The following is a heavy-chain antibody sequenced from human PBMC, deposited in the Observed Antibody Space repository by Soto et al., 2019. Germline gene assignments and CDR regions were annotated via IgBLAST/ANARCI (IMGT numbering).Heavy chain of an antibody. D-gene: IGHD2-15*01. J-gene: IGHJ6*02. CDR2: IKSKTDGGTT. CDR1: GFTFSNAW. CDR3: TTRGYRSGGSCRIGMDV. V-gene: IGHV3-15*01. Sequence: EVQLVESGGGLVKPGGSLRLSCAASGFTFSNAWMSWVRQAPGKGLEWVGRIKSKTDGGTTDYAAPVKGRFTISRDDSKNTLYLQMNSLKTEDTAVYYCTTRGYRSGGSCRIGMDVWGQGTTVTVSS.